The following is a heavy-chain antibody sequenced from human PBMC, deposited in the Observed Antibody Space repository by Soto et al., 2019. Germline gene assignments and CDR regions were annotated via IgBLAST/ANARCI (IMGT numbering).Heavy chain of an antibody. D-gene: IGHD3-10*01. CDR2: ISAYNGNT. CDR1: GYTFTSYG. J-gene: IGHJ6*02. Sequence: ASVKVSCKASGYTFTSYGISWVRQAPGQGLEWMGWISAYNGNTNYAQKLQGRVTMTQDTSTSTADMELRSLRSDDTAVYYCAREVLLWFGELLYRYYYYGMDVWGQGTTVTVSS. CDR3: AREVLLWFGELLYRYYYYGMDV. V-gene: IGHV1-18*01.